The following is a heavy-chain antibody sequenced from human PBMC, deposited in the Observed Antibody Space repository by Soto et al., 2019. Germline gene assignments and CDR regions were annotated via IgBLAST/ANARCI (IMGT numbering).Heavy chain of an antibody. J-gene: IGHJ4*02. CDR1: GFTFSSYE. CDR2: ITRGGTII. V-gene: IGHV3-48*03. CDR3: ASVWSGYSWSHF. D-gene: IGHD3-3*01. Sequence: EVQLVESGGGLVEPGGSLRLSCAASGFTFSSYEMIWVRQAPGEGLEWLSYITRGGTIIHYADSVKGRFTISRDNARNSLYLQMNSLRAEDSAVYDCASVWSGYSWSHFWGQGTLVTVSS.